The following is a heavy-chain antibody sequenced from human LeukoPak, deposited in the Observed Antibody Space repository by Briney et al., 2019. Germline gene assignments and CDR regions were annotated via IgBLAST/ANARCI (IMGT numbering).Heavy chain of an antibody. CDR1: GGSISSSSYY. Sequence: SETLSLTCTVSGGSISSSSYYWGWIRQPPGKGLEWIGSIYYSGSTYYNPSLKSRVTISVDTSKNQFSLKLSSVTAADTAVYYCARHTGAYSSSPFDYWGQGTLVTVSS. CDR2: IYYSGST. D-gene: IGHD6-6*01. V-gene: IGHV4-39*01. CDR3: ARHTGAYSSSPFDY. J-gene: IGHJ4*02.